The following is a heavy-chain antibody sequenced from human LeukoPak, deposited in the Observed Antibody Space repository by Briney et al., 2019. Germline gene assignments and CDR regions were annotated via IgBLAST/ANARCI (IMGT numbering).Heavy chain of an antibody. J-gene: IGHJ4*02. CDR3: TTQSVYDLNY. CDR1: GFTFSDAW. CDR2: IKSKTDGGTT. Sequence: PGGSLRLSCAASGFTFSDAWMNWVRQAPGKGLEWVGRIKSKTDGGTTDYAAPVKDRFTISRDGSKKMLYLQMNSLKTEDTAVYYCTTQSVYDLNYWGQGTLVTVSS. V-gene: IGHV3-15*01. D-gene: IGHD5/OR15-5a*01.